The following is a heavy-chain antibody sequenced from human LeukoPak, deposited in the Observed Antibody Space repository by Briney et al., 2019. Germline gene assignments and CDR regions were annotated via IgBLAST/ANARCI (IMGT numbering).Heavy chain of an antibody. CDR1: GVPFIRYA. J-gene: IGHJ4*02. CDR2: ILPSFGTA. D-gene: IGHD3-10*01. V-gene: IGHV1-69*13. Sequence: SVKVSCRVSGVPFIRYAISCVRQAPGQGLEWMGGILPSFGTANYAQKFQVRVTITADESTGTAYMELSSLRSEDTAVYYCASVFRGLLGGSYYYLDSWGQGTLVTVSS. CDR3: ASVFRGLLGGSYYYLDS.